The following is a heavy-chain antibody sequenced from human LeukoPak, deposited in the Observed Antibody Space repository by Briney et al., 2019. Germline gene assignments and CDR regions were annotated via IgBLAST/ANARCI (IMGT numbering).Heavy chain of an antibody. J-gene: IGHJ6*03. Sequence: KTSETLSLTCTVSGVSISSSNSYWGWIRQPPGKGLEWIGSIYYSGSTNYNPSLKSRVTISVDTSKNQFSLKLSSVTAADTAVYYCARVKDPGGYYYYYYMDIWGKGNTVTVSS. CDR3: ARVKDPGGYYYYYYMDI. V-gene: IGHV4-39*07. D-gene: IGHD3-16*01. CDR2: IYYSGST. CDR1: GVSISSSNSY.